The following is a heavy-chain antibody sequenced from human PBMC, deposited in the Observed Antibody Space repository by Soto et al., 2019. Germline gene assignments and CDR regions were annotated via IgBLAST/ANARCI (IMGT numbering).Heavy chain of an antibody. J-gene: IGHJ4*02. CDR3: SRASAAATSWFVY. D-gene: IGHD2-15*01. CDR1: GYIFPDYY. V-gene: IGHV1-2*02. CDR2: FNPKTGGA. Sequence: ASVNVSWKSSGYIFPDYYIHWVRQAPGQGLEWMGWFNPKTGGANSAQKFQGRVTMTRDTSITTVYLELSSLTSDDTAVYFCSRASAAATSWFVYWGQGSLVTVSS.